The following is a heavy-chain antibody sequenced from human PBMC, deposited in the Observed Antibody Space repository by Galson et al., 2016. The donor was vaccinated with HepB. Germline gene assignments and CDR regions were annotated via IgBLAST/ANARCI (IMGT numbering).Heavy chain of an antibody. CDR3: ARDPKSYDILTGPKWFDP. V-gene: IGHV1-69*06. J-gene: IGHJ5*02. CDR1: GGSFNNHV. D-gene: IGHD3-9*01. Sequence: SVKVSCKASGGSFNNHVISWVRQAPGQGLEWMGDIIPIFGRTNYAQKFQGRVTISADKSTTTAYMEVNSLRSEDTAVYYCARDPKSYDILTGPKWFDPWGQGTLVTVSS. CDR2: IIPIFGRT.